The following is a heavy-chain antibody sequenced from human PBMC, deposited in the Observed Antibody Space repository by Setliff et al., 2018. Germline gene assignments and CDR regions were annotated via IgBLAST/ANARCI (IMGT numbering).Heavy chain of an antibody. Sequence: SETLSLTCTVSGDSISPYYWRWIRQSPGKGLEWIAWISHSGTTNYNPSLKSRVTLSVDTSKNQFSLNLASVTAADTAAYYCARGGASSQWFDSWGQGTLVTVSS. D-gene: IGHD2-15*01. CDR2: ISHSGTT. CDR1: GDSISPYY. V-gene: IGHV4-59*01. J-gene: IGHJ5*01. CDR3: ARGGASSQWFDS.